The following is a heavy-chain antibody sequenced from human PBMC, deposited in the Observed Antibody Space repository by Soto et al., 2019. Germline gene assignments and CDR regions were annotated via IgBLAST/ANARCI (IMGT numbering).Heavy chain of an antibody. CDR3: AKDQEMATIGSVGY. V-gene: IGHV3-23*01. CDR2: ISGSGGST. D-gene: IGHD5-12*01. Sequence: GGSLRLSCAASGFTFSSYAMSWVLQAPGKGLEWVSAISGSGGSTYYADSVKGRFTISRDNSKNTLYLQMNSLRAEDTAVYYCAKDQEMATIGSVGYWGQGTLVTVSS. J-gene: IGHJ4*02. CDR1: GFTFSSYA.